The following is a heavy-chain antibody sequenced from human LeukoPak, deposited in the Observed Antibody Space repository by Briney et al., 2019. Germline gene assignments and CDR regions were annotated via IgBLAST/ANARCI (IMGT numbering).Heavy chain of an antibody. CDR1: GGIFSSYV. V-gene: IGHV1-46*01. CDR2: INPSGGST. J-gene: IGHJ4*02. Sequence: ASVKVSCKASGGIFSSYVISWVRQAPGQGLEWTGIINPSGGSTSYAQKFQGRVTMTRDMSTSTVYMELSSLRSEDTAVYYCAREMLGSSSPSFDYWGQGTLVTVSS. D-gene: IGHD6-6*01. CDR3: AREMLGSSSPSFDY.